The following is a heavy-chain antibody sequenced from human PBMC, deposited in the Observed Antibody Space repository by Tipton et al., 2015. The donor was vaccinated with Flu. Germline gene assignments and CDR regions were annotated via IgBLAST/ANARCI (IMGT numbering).Heavy chain of an antibody. CDR3: ASGEDDGVVVAGDEYFQH. J-gene: IGHJ1*01. Sequence: TLSLTCTVSGGSISSYYWSWIRQPPGKGLEWIGYIYYSGSTNYNPSLKSRVTISVDTSKNQFSLKLSSVTAADTAVYYCASGEDDGVVVAGDEYFQHWGQGPLVTVSS. D-gene: IGHD2-15*01. CDR1: GGSISSYY. V-gene: IGHV4-59*01. CDR2: IYYSGST.